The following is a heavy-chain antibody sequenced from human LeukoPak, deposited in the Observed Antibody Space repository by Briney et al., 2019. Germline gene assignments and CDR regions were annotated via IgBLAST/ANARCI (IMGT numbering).Heavy chain of an antibody. D-gene: IGHD6-13*01. CDR1: GGSFSGYY. V-gene: IGHV4-34*01. CDR2: INHSGST. Sequence: PSETLSLTCAVYGGSFSGYYWSWLRQPPGKGLEWIGEINHSGSTNYNPSLKSRVTILVDTSKNQFSLKLSSVTAADTAVYYCAGSSSWYLRYFQHWGQGTLVTVSS. CDR3: AGSSSWYLRYFQH. J-gene: IGHJ1*01.